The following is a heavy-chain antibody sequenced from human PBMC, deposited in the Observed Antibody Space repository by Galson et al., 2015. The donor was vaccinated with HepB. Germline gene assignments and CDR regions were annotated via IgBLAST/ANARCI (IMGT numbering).Heavy chain of an antibody. D-gene: IGHD3-9*01. Sequence: LSLTCAVYGGSFSGYYWSWIRQPPGKGLEWIGEINHSGSTNHNPSLKSRVTISVDTSKNQFSLKLSSVTAADTAVYYCARVNYDILTGYLPMFDYWGQGTLVTVSS. J-gene: IGHJ4*02. CDR1: GGSFSGYY. V-gene: IGHV4-34*01. CDR3: ARVNYDILTGYLPMFDY. CDR2: INHSGST.